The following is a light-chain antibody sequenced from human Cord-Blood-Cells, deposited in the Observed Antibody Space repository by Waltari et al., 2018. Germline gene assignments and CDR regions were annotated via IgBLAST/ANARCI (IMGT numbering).Light chain of an antibody. CDR3: QQSYSTPYT. Sequence: DIQMTQSPSSLSASVVDRVTIICRASQSISSYLNWYQQKPGKAPKLLIYAASSLQSGVPSRFSGSGSGTDFTLTISSLQPEDFATYYCQQSYSTPYTFGQGTKLEIK. CDR2: AAS. V-gene: IGKV1-39*01. CDR1: QSISSY. J-gene: IGKJ2*01.